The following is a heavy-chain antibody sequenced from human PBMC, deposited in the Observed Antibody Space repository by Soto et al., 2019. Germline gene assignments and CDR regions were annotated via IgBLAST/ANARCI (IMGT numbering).Heavy chain of an antibody. CDR1: GFIFKMYW. D-gene: IGHD1-1*01. CDR3: TRGPRPIWTDTGGY. CDR2: IYNDGTYS. V-gene: IGHV3-74*01. J-gene: IGHJ4*02. Sequence: PGESLKISCAASGFIFKMYWMHWVHQSPGKGLVWISRIYNDGTYSDYADSVRGRFTISRDNVNDTLYLQMNNLRAEDSGVYYCTRGPRPIWTDTGGYWGQGTQVTVSS.